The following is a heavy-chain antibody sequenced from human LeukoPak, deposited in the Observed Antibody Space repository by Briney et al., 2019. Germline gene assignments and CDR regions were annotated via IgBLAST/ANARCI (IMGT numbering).Heavy chain of an antibody. CDR3: ARSSGWDFDY. J-gene: IGHJ4*02. Sequence: PSETLSLTCAVYGESFSGYYWSWIRQPPGKGLEWIGEINHSGSTNYNPSLKSRVTISVDTSKNQFSLKLSSVTAADTAVYYCARSSGWDFDYWGQGTLVTVSS. D-gene: IGHD6-19*01. V-gene: IGHV4-34*01. CDR2: INHSGST. CDR1: GESFSGYY.